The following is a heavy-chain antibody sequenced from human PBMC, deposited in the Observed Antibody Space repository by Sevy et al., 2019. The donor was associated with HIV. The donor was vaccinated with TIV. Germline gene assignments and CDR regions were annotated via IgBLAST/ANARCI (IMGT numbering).Heavy chain of an antibody. Sequence: GGSLRLSCAASGLAFSSYAMHWVRQAPDKGLEWVAVISYDGSNQDYADSVEGRFTISRDNSKNTLYLQMNSLRVEDTAVYYCARFPPERAFDIWGQGTMVTVSS. V-gene: IGHV3-30*04. CDR1: GLAFSSYA. CDR2: ISYDGSNQ. J-gene: IGHJ3*02. CDR3: ARFPPERAFDI.